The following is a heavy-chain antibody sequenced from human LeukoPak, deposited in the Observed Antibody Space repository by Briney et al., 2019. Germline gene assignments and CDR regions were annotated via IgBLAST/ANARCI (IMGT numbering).Heavy chain of an antibody. CDR2: IWYDGNNK. J-gene: IGHJ3*02. V-gene: IGHV3-33*01. CDR1: GFTFSTYG. D-gene: IGHD3-16*01. Sequence: GRSLRLSCAASGFTFSTYGMHWVRQAPGKGLEWVAVIWYDGNNKYYVDSVKGRFTIPRDNSKNTLFMQMSSLRSEDTAVYYCASGGLIDFAGRSDAFDIWGQGTMVTVSS. CDR3: ASGGLIDFAGRSDAFDI.